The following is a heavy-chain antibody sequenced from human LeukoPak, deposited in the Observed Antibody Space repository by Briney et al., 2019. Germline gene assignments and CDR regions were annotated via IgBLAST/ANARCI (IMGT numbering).Heavy chain of an antibody. CDR1: GGSISSYY. V-gene: IGHV4-59*01. CDR3: ARETVVYGGYVY. J-gene: IGHJ4*02. CDR2: IYYSGST. D-gene: IGHD5-12*01. Sequence: PSETLSLTCTGSGGSISSYYWSWIRQPPGKGLEWIGYIYYSGSTNYNPSLKSRVTISVDTSKNQFSLKLSSVTAADTAVYYCARETVVYGGYVYWGQGTLVTVSS.